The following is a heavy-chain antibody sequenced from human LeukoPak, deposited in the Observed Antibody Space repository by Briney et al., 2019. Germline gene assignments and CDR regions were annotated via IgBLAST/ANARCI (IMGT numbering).Heavy chain of an antibody. Sequence: KPSETLSLTCTVSGGSISSSSYYWGWIRQPPGKGLEWIGEINHSGSTKYDPSLKSRVTISVDTSKNQFSLKLSSVTAADTAVYYCACGDYYFDYWGQGTLVTVSS. V-gene: IGHV4-39*07. CDR1: GGSISSSSYY. CDR2: INHSGST. D-gene: IGHD4-17*01. J-gene: IGHJ4*02. CDR3: ACGDYYFDY.